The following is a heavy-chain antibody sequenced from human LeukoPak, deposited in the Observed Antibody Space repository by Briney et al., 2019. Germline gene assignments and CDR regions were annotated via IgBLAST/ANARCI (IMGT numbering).Heavy chain of an antibody. CDR1: GFTFSSYW. CDR3: ARDPPYYYGSGSYYRY. Sequence: GGSLRLSCAASGFTFSSYWMSWVRQAPGKGLGWVANIKQDGSEKYYVDSVKGRFTISRDNAKNSLYLQMNSLRAEDTAVYYCARDPPYYYGSGSYYRYWGQGTLVTVSS. J-gene: IGHJ4*02. D-gene: IGHD3-10*01. V-gene: IGHV3-7*01. CDR2: IKQDGSEK.